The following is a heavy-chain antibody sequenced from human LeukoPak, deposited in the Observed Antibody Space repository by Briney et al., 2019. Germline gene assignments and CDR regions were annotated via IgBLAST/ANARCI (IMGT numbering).Heavy chain of an antibody. CDR2: IRYDGSNK. D-gene: IGHD3-9*01. CDR3: AKDLDWGSVSHFDY. J-gene: IGHJ4*02. CDR1: GFTFSSYS. V-gene: IGHV3-30*02. Sequence: GGSLRLSCAASGFTFSSYSMNWVRQAPGKGLEWVAFIRYDGSNKYYADSVKGRFTISRDNSKNTLYLQMNSLRAEDTAVYYCAKDLDWGSVSHFDYWGQGTLVTVSS.